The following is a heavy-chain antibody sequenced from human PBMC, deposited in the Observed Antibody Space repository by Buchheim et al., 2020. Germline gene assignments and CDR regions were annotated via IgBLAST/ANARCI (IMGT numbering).Heavy chain of an antibody. CDR3: ARGDSTVTTNQYYYHYYMDV. CDR2: IKQDGSEK. CDR1: GFTFSSYW. Sequence: EVQLVESGGGLVQPGGSLRLSCAASGFTFSSYWMSWVRQAPGKGLEWVANIKQDGSEKYYVDSVKGRFTISRDNAKNSLYLQMNSLRAEDTAVYYCARGDSTVTTNQYYYHYYMDVWGKGTT. D-gene: IGHD4-11*01. J-gene: IGHJ6*03. V-gene: IGHV3-7*01.